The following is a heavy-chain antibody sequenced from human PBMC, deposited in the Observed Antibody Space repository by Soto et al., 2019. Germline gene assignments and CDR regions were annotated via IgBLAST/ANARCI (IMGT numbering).Heavy chain of an antibody. J-gene: IGHJ2*01. CDR2: INPGGVST. V-gene: IGHV1-46*01. CDR1: GYTFTTYY. Sequence: QVQLVQSGAEVKKSGASVEVSCKASGYTFTTYYIHWVRHAPGQGLEWMGVINPGGVSTKYAQKFQDRVTMTSDTSTRTVYMDLSSLRSEDTAVYFCARGGNGDNVGYWYFDLWGRGTQVTVSP. D-gene: IGHD4-17*01. CDR3: ARGGNGDNVGYWYFDL.